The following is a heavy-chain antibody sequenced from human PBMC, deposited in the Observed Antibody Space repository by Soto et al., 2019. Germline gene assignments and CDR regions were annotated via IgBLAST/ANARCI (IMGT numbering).Heavy chain of an antibody. V-gene: IGHV3-21*01. Sequence: GGSLRLSCAASGFTFSSYSMNWVRQAPGKGLEWVSSISSSSSYIHYADSVKGRFTISRDNAKNSLYLQMTSLRAEDTAVYYSAVIVGATKYFDYWGQGTLVTVSS. J-gene: IGHJ4*02. CDR2: ISSSSSYI. D-gene: IGHD1-26*01. CDR3: AVIVGATKYFDY. CDR1: GFTFSSYS.